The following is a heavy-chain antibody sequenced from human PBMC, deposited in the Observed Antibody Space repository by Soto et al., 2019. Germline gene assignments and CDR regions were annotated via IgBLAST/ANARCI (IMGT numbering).Heavy chain of an antibody. CDR3: ATIFRYGDPEY. J-gene: IGHJ4*02. V-gene: IGHV3-23*01. CDR2: ISVSGDSR. Sequence: EVQLLESGGSLVQPGGSLRLSCATSGFTFSSYAMSWVRQAPVKGLEWVSGISVSGDSRYDADSVKGRFTITRDISKSNLYLQMNSLRAEDTAVYYCATIFRYGDPEYWGQGVLVTVSS. CDR1: GFTFSSYA. D-gene: IGHD2-21*02.